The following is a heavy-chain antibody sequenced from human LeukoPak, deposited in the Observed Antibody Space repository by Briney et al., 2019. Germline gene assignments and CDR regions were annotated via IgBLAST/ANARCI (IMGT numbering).Heavy chain of an antibody. CDR1: GGSISSGGYY. V-gene: IGHV4-31*03. CDR3: AREGTAAAGFFDY. Sequence: PSETLSLTCTVSGGSISSGGYYWSWIRQHPGKGLEWIGYIYYSGSTYYNPSLKSRVTISVDTSKNQFSLKLSSVTAADTAVYYCAREGTAAAGFFDYWGQGTLVTVSS. J-gene: IGHJ4*02. D-gene: IGHD6-13*01. CDR2: IYYSGST.